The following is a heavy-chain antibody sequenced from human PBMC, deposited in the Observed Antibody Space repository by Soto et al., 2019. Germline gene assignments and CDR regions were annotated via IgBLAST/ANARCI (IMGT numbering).Heavy chain of an antibody. D-gene: IGHD1-1*01. V-gene: IGHV3-74*01. CDR3: ARGPSVSSTGTGAH. CDR1: GFTFSAYW. Sequence: PGGSLRLSCSVSGFTFSAYWMHWVRQVPGKGLTWVSRISDDGSTATYADSVKGRFVISRDNAKNSLYLEMNTLRADDSGLYDCARGPSVSSTGTGAHWGRGALVTVSS. J-gene: IGHJ4*01. CDR2: ISDDGSTA.